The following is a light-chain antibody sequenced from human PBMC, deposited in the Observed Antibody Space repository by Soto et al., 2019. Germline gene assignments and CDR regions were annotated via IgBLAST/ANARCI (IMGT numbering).Light chain of an antibody. V-gene: IGKV1-5*03. Sequence: DIQMTQSPSTLSASVGDRVTITCRASQTISTWLAWYQQKPGKAPNLLIYKASSLESGVPSRFSGSGSGTEFTLTISSLQPDDFATYYCQQYSPYQATFGQGTKXEI. CDR3: QQYSPYQAT. CDR1: QTISTW. J-gene: IGKJ1*01. CDR2: KAS.